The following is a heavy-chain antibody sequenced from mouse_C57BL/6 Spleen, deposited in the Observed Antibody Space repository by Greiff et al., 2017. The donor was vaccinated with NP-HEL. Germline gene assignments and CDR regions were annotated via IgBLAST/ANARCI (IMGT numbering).Heavy chain of an antibody. D-gene: IGHD4-1*01. V-gene: IGHV1-18*01. J-gene: IGHJ2*01. CDR3: ARGGTGTEGRYFDY. Sequence: EVKLVESGPELVKPGASVKIPCKASGYTFTDYNMDWVKQSHGKSLEWIGDINPNNGGTIYNQKFKGKATLTVDKSSSTAYMELRSLTSEDTAVYYCARGGTGTEGRYFDYWGQGTTLTVSS. CDR1: GYTFTDYN. CDR2: INPNNGGT.